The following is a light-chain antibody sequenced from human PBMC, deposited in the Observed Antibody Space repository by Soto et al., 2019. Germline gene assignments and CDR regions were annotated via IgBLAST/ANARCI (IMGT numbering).Light chain of an antibody. CDR2: GAS. J-gene: IGKJ5*01. V-gene: IGKV3-15*01. Sequence: EIVMTQSPATLSVSPGERATLSCRASQSVSSNLAWYQQKPGQAPRLLIYGASTRATGIPARFSGSGSGTAFTLTISSLQSEDFAVYYCQQYNNPITFGQGTRLEIK. CDR1: QSVSSN. CDR3: QQYNNPIT.